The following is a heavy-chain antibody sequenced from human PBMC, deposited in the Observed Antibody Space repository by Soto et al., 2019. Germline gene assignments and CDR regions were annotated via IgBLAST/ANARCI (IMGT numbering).Heavy chain of an antibody. CDR3: ARDYECSNFDH. J-gene: IGHJ4*02. CDR2: ISYDGSNK. Sequence: QVQLVESGGGVVQPGRSLRLSCAASGFTFSSYAMHWVRQAPGKGLEWVAVISYDGSNKYYADSVKGRFTISRDNSKKAQYVQMNNQRSEDTTVYYCARDYECSNFDHCGQ. D-gene: IGHD3-16*01. V-gene: IGHV3-30-3*01. CDR1: GFTFSSYA.